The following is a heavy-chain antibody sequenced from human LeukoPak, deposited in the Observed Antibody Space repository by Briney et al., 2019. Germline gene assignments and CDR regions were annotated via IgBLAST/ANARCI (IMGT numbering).Heavy chain of an antibody. D-gene: IGHD6-6*01. CDR2: ISAYNGNT. V-gene: IGHV1-18*01. J-gene: IGHJ4*02. CDR1: GYTFTSYG. Sequence: ASVKVSCKASGYTFTSYGISWVRQAPGQGLKWMGWISAYNGNTNYAQKLQGRVTMTTDTSTSTAYMELRSLRSDDTAVYYCARVGSSSFKGGFDYWGQGTLVTVSS. CDR3: ARVGSSSFKGGFDY.